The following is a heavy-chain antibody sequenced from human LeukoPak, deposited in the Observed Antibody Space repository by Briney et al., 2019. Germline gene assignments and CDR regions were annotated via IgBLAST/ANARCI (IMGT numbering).Heavy chain of an antibody. CDR1: GFTFSSYA. CDR3: AKSHSSSWYQVRWFDP. CDR2: ISGSGGST. D-gene: IGHD6-13*01. J-gene: IGHJ5*02. Sequence: GGSLRLSCAASGFTFSSYAMSWVRQAPGKGLEWVSAISGSGGSTYYADSVKGRFTISRDNSKNTLYLQMNSLRAEDTAVYYCAKSHSSSWYQVRWFDPWGQGTLVTVSS. V-gene: IGHV3-23*01.